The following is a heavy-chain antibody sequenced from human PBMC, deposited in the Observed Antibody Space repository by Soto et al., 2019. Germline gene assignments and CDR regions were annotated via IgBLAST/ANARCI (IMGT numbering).Heavy chain of an antibody. CDR1: GFTFSDYG. CDR2: ISYDGSKR. D-gene: IGHD1-26*01. J-gene: IGHJ4*02. CDR3: AKDSSAGGSPLDY. Sequence: QVQLVESGGGAVQPGRSLRLSCAGSGFTFSDYGIHWVRQAPGRGLEWVAVISYDGSKRYYGDSVKGRFTISRENSRNTVYLQMTSLGAEDSALYFCAKDSSAGGSPLDYWGQGTLVTVSS. V-gene: IGHV3-30*18.